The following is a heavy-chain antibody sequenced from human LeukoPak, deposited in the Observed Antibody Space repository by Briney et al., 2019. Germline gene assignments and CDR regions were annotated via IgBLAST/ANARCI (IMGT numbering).Heavy chain of an antibody. V-gene: IGHV1-46*01. CDR1: GYTFTSYY. Sequence: ASVKVSCKASGYTFTSYYMHWVRQAPGEGLEWMGIINPSGGSTSYAQKFQGRVTMSRDMSTSTVYMELSSLRSEDTAVYYCARVAAEVVGVPGAIGFGWLRRDYYYMDVWGKGTTVTVSS. CDR2: INPSGGST. CDR3: ARVAAEVVGVPGAIGFGWLRRDYYYMDV. D-gene: IGHD2-2*02. J-gene: IGHJ6*03.